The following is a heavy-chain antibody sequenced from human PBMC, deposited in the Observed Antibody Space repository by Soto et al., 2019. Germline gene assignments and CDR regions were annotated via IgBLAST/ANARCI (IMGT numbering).Heavy chain of an antibody. V-gene: IGHV3-74*01. D-gene: IGHD4-17*01. CDR1: GFTFSSYW. CDR2: INSDGSST. Sequence: EVQLVESGGGLVQPGGSLRLSCAASGFTFSSYWMHWVRQAPGKGLVWVSRINSDGSSTSYADSVKGRFTISRDNAKNTLYLQMNSLRAEDTAVYYCGGDYGDSDAFDIWGQGTMVTVSS. J-gene: IGHJ3*02. CDR3: GGDYGDSDAFDI.